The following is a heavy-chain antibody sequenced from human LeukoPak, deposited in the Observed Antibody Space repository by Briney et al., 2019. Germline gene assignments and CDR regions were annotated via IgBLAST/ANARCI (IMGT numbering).Heavy chain of an antibody. V-gene: IGHV3-74*01. Sequence: GGSLRLSCAASGFTFSSYWMHWVRQAPGKGLVWVSRINSDGSSTSYADSVKGRFTISRDNAKNSLYLQMNSLRAEDTAVYYCARVEDCSGGSCHPFGAFDIWGQGTMVTVSS. J-gene: IGHJ3*02. CDR2: INSDGSST. D-gene: IGHD2-15*01. CDR1: GFTFSSYW. CDR3: ARVEDCSGGSCHPFGAFDI.